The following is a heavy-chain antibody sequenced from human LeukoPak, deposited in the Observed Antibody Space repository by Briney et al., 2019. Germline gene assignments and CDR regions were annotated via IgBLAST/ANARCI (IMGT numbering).Heavy chain of an antibody. CDR2: ISSSSSYI. Sequence: PGRSLRLSCAVSGFTFSSYSMNWVRHAPGQGLEWVSSISSSSSYIYYADSVKGRFTISRDNAKNSLYLQMNSLRAEDTAVYYCARVVTTYAFDIWCQGTMVTVSS. J-gene: IGHJ3*02. V-gene: IGHV3-21*01. CDR1: GFTFSSYS. CDR3: ARVVTTYAFDI. D-gene: IGHD4-17*01.